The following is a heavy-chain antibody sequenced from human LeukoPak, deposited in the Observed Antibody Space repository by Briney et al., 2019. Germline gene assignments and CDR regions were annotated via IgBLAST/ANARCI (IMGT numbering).Heavy chain of an antibody. CDR2: VNQDESYT. CDR1: GITFTDYW. J-gene: IGHJ4*02. V-gene: IGHV3-74*03. Sequence: GGSLRLSCEVSGITFTDYWMHWVRQVPGKRQVWVSHVNQDESYTTYADSVKGRFTISRDNIKDTLYLQMNRLRAEDTDVYYCATDDYRGLGYWGQGTLVTVSS. CDR3: ATDDYRGLGY. D-gene: IGHD4-11*01.